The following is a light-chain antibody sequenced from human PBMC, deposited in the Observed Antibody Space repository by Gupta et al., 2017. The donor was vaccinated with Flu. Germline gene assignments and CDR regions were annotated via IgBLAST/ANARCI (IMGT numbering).Light chain of an antibody. CDR2: DAS. Sequence: EIVLTQSPGILSLSPGEKGTLACRASQSVIGNYLAWYQQKPGQAPRLLIYDASNRATAIPDRFSGSGSGTDFTLTISRLEPEDFAVYYCQQYGSSPRLTFGGGTKVEI. V-gene: IGKV3-20*01. CDR1: QSVIGNY. J-gene: IGKJ4*01. CDR3: QQYGSSPRLT.